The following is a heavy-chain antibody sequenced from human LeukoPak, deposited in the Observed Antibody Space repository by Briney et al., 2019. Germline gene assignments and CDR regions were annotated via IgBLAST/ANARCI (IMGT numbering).Heavy chain of an antibody. Sequence: GGSLRLSCAASGFTFSDYYMSWFRQAPGKGLEWLSYISGTSTYTNFADSVKGRVTISRDNAKNSLYLQMNSLRAEDTAVYYCAREGYYGSGTIDYWGQGTLVTVSS. D-gene: IGHD3-10*01. J-gene: IGHJ4*02. CDR3: AREGYYGSGTIDY. V-gene: IGHV3-11*06. CDR2: ISGTSTYT. CDR1: GFTFSDYY.